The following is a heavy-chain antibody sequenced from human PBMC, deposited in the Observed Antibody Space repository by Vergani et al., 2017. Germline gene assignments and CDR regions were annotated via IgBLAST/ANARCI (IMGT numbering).Heavy chain of an antibody. CDR2: MDYSGST. V-gene: IGHV4-39*01. Sequence: QVQLQESGPGLVKPSETLSLTCTVSGDSVISTDYHWGWIRQPPGKGLEWIGSMDYSGSTSYHPSLESRISISFETPKNQVSLRLTSVTAADTAVYYCASKRGACRAAYCHSYDFWGPGTLVGVSS. D-gene: IGHD2-15*01. CDR1: GDSVISTDYH. CDR3: ASKRGACRAAYCHSYDF. J-gene: IGHJ4*02.